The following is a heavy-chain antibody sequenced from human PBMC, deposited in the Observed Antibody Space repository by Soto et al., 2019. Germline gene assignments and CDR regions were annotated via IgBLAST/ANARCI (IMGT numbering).Heavy chain of an antibody. V-gene: IGHV1-2*02. CDR3: ARAREDSSGWFDH. J-gene: IGHJ5*02. Sequence: QVQLVQSGAEVRKPGASVKVSCKASGYIFSGNYLHWVRRAPGQGLEWMAWINAKNGATNYAQKFRGRATVTRDTSISTTDLELSGLTSDDTAVYYCARAREDSSGWFDHWGQGTQVTVSP. CDR2: INAKNGAT. CDR1: GYIFSGNY. D-gene: IGHD6-19*01.